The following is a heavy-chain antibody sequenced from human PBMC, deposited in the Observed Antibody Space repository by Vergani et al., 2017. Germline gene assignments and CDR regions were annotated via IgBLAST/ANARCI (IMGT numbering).Heavy chain of an antibody. CDR2: ISYDGSNK. D-gene: IGHD2-15*01. Sequence: QVQLVESGGGVVQPGRSLRLSCAASGFTFSNYGMHWVRQAPGKGLEWVALISYDGSNKDYADSVKGRFTISRDNSKNTLYLQMNSLRAEDTAVYYCARVGYCSGGSCFVGFDPWGQGTLVTVSS. V-gene: IGHV3-30*03. CDR3: ARVGYCSGGSCFVGFDP. CDR1: GFTFSNYG. J-gene: IGHJ5*02.